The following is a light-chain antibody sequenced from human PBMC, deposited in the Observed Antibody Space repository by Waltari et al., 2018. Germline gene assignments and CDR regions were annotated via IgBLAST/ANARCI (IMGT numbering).Light chain of an antibody. J-gene: IGLJ1*01. Sequence: QSALTQPPSASGSPGQSVTISCTGTSSDVGAYNYVSCYQQSPGKAPKLIIYEVTNRPSGVPDRFSGSKSGNTASLTVSGLQADDEADYYCCSHGGSNNFYIFGTGTTVTVL. CDR3: CSHGGSNNFYI. CDR2: EVT. V-gene: IGLV2-8*01. CDR1: SSDVGAYNY.